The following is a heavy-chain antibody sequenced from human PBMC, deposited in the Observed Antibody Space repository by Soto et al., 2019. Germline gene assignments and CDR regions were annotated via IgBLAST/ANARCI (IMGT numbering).Heavy chain of an antibody. CDR2: ISAYNGNT. V-gene: IGHV1-18*01. J-gene: IGHJ2*01. CDR3: AIEAGVDIVATIDCYFDL. D-gene: IGHD5-12*01. Sequence: ASVKVSCKASGYTFTSYGISWVRQAPGQGLEWMGWISAYNGNTNYAQKLQGRVTMTTDTSTSTAYMELRSLRSDDTAVYYCAIEAGVDIVATIDCYFDLWGRGTLVTVSS. CDR1: GYTFTSYG.